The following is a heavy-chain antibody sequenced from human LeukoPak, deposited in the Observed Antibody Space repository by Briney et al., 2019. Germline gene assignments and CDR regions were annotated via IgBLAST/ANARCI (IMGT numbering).Heavy chain of an antibody. CDR1: GGSFSGYY. J-gene: IGHJ5*02. Sequence: SETLSLTCAVSGGSFSGYYWSWIRQPPGKGLEWIGEINHSGSTNYNPSLKSRVTISVDTSTNTFSLKLSSVTAADTAVYYCARRSRITRVRGVRFDPWGQGTLVTVSS. CDR2: INHSGST. V-gene: IGHV4-34*01. CDR3: ARRSRITRVRGVRFDP. D-gene: IGHD3-10*01.